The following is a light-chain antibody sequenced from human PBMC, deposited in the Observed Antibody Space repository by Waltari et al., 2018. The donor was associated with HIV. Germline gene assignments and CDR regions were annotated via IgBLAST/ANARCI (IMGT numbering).Light chain of an antibody. CDR2: GAS. V-gene: IGKV3-15*01. J-gene: IGKJ1*01. CDR3: QQYKNWLRT. Sequence: EIEMTQSPATLSVSPGERTTLSCRASQSVSSNLAWYQQKPGQAPRLLIYGASTRAPGIPARFSGSGSGTEFTLTISSLQSEDFAVYYCQQYKNWLRTFGQGTKVEIK. CDR1: QSVSSN.